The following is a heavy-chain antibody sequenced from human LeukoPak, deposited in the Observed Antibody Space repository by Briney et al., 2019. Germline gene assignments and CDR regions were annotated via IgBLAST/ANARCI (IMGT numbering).Heavy chain of an antibody. Sequence: ASVKVSCKASGYTFTGFYIYWLRQTPGQGLEWLGWINPKSGVTNYAQKFHGRVTMTRDTSILTGYMELNRLTSDDTAVYYCATDPGEIVPAAKGPRGDYCYGMDVWGQGTTVTVSS. J-gene: IGHJ6*02. CDR1: GYTFTGFY. CDR3: ATDPGEIVPAAKGPRGDYCYGMDV. D-gene: IGHD2-2*01. V-gene: IGHV1-2*02. CDR2: INPKSGVT.